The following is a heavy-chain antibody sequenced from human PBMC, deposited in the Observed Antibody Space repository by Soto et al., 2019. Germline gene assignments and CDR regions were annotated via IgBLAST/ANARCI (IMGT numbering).Heavy chain of an antibody. CDR2: INAGNGNT. D-gene: IGHD5-12*01. Sequence: ASVKVSCKASGYTFTSYAMHWVRQAPGQRLEWMGWINAGNGNTKYSQKFRGRVTITRDTSASTAYMELSSLRSEDTAVYYCARDDEYSGYDFPLSRYGMDVWGQGTTVTVSS. CDR1: GYTFTSYA. CDR3: ARDDEYSGYDFPLSRYGMDV. V-gene: IGHV1-3*01. J-gene: IGHJ6*02.